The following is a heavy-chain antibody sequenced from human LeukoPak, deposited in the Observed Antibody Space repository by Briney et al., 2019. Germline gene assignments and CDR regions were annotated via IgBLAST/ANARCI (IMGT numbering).Heavy chain of an antibody. V-gene: IGHV3-21*01. CDR1: GFTFSSYA. D-gene: IGHD2-2*01. Sequence: PGRSLRLSCAASGFTFSSYAMDWVRQAPGKGLEWVSFIDSSSRYIYQADSVKGRFTISRDNAKSSVFLQMNSLRAEDTAVYYCARVGGHCTSTSCPPPDYWGQGTLVTVSS. CDR2: IDSSSRYI. CDR3: ARVGGHCTSTSCPPPDY. J-gene: IGHJ4*02.